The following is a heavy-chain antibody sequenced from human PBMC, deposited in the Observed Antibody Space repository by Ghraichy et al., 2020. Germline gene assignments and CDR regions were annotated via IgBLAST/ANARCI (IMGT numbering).Heavy chain of an antibody. J-gene: IGHJ6*02. CDR2: IKPDGSEK. Sequence: SCAASGFTFSNYWMNWVRQAPGKGLEWVASIKPDGSEKYYGDAAQGRFTISRDNAKNSLSVQMNSLTAEDTAVYYCARDAGYYYYGMDVWGQGTTVTVSS. CDR3: ARDAGYYYYGMDV. V-gene: IGHV3-7*01. CDR1: GFTFSNYW.